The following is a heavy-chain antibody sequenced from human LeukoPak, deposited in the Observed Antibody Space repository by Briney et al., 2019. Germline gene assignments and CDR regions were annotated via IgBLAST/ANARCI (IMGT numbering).Heavy chain of an antibody. V-gene: IGHV3-9*01. Sequence: GGSLRLSCAASGFTFSDYAMHWVRQAPGKGLEWVSGISWNSGSIGYADSVKGRFTISRDNAKNSMYLQMNSLRAEDTALCYCAKDIMKYCGGDCYPDYWGQGTLVTVSS. D-gene: IGHD2-21*02. J-gene: IGHJ4*02. CDR3: AKDIMKYCGGDCYPDY. CDR2: ISWNSGSI. CDR1: GFTFSDYA.